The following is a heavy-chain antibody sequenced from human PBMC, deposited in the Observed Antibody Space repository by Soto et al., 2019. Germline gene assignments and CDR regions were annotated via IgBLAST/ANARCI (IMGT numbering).Heavy chain of an antibody. CDR3: ARAAPGGYSYGYYYYGMDV. V-gene: IGHV5-10-1*01. Sequence: GESLKISCKGSGYSFTSYWISWVRQMPGKGLEWMGRIDPSDSYTNYSPSFQGHVTISADKSISTAYLQWSSLKASDTAMYYCARAAPGGYSYGYYYYGMDVWGQGTTVTSP. CDR1: GYSFTSYW. D-gene: IGHD5-18*01. J-gene: IGHJ6*02. CDR2: IDPSDSYT.